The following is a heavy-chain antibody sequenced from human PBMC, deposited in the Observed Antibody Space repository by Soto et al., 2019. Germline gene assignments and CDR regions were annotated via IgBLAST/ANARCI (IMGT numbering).Heavy chain of an antibody. V-gene: IGHV4-30-2*01. CDR3: ARAQFYSGSGNYHNLMFDP. D-gene: IGHD3-10*01. CDR1: GGSIGGAGYS. CDR2: IYESGTI. Sequence: LSLTCAVSGGSIGGAGYSWSWIRQPPGGGLEWIGYIYESGTILYNPSHKTRLTISLNWSDKQSSLTLNSVTAADTAVYYCARAQFYSGSGNYHNLMFDPWGQGTQVTVSS. J-gene: IGHJ5*02.